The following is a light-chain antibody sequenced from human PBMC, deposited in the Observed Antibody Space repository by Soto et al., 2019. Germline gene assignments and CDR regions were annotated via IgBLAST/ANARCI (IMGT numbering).Light chain of an antibody. CDR1: QSVSRY. Sequence: EIVLTQSPVTLSLSPGERATLSCRASQSVSRYLAWYQQKPGQAPRLVIYDASYRATGIPARFSGSGSGTDFTLTISSLEPEDFAVYYCQQRSNWITFGQGTRLEIK. V-gene: IGKV3-11*01. CDR2: DAS. J-gene: IGKJ5*01. CDR3: QQRSNWIT.